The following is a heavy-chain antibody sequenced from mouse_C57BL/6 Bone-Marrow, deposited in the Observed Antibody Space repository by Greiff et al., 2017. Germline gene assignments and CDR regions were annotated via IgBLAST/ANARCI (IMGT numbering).Heavy chain of an antibody. CDR3: ARFYDPYYYAMDY. V-gene: IGHV1-69*01. D-gene: IGHD2-3*01. J-gene: IGHJ4*01. Sequence: QVQLQQPGAELVMPGASVKLSCKASGYTFTSYWMHWVKQRPGQGLEWIGEIDPSDSYTNSNQKFKGKSTLTVDKSSSTAYMQLSSLTSEDSAVYYCARFYDPYYYAMDYWGQGTSVTVSS. CDR2: IDPSDSYT. CDR1: GYTFTSYW.